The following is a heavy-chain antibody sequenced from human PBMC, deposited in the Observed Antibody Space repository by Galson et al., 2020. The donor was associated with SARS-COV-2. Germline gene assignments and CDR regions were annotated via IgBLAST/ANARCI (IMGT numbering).Heavy chain of an antibody. V-gene: IGHV4-39*01. J-gene: IGHJ6*02. CDR2: ISYSGRT. Sequence: SETLSLTCTVSCGSISSNGYFWGWIRQPPGKGLEYIGTISYSGRTSYSPSLKTRVTISADTSKNQFSLKVNSVTAADTAVYYCARRGYALADQWGQGTTVTVSS. CDR1: CGSISSNGYF. D-gene: IGHD2-2*01. CDR3: ARRGYALADQ.